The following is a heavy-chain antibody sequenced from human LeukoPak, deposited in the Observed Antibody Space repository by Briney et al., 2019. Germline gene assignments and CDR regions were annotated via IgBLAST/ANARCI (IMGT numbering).Heavy chain of an antibody. CDR1: GFTFSTYN. J-gene: IGHJ3*02. CDR2: ITSSSSYT. Sequence: GGSLRLSCAASGFTFSTYNMNWVRQAPGKGLEWVSSITSSSSYTFYADSVKGRFTISRDNAKNSLYLQMNSLRAEDTAVYYCARKVPSDIWGQGTMVTVSS. CDR3: ARKVPSDI. V-gene: IGHV3-21*01.